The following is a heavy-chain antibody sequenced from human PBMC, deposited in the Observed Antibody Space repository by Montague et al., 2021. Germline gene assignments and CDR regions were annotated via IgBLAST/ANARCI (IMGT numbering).Heavy chain of an antibody. CDR1: RSLINSDYY. V-gene: IGHV4-38-2*02. CDR2: VTHGGRT. CDR3: SRERDRYYYMDI. Sequence: SETLSLTCTVSRSLINSDYYWGWIRQPPGRGLEWMGSVTHGGRTSYNPSLKSRVTISVDTSNNNFSLKLSSVTAADTAMHYCSRERDRYYYMDIWGKGTTITVSS. J-gene: IGHJ6*03.